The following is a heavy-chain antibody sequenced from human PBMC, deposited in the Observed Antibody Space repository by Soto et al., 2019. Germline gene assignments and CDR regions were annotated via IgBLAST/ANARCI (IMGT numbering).Heavy chain of an antibody. Sequence: ASVKVSCNASGYTFTGYYMHWVRQAPGQGLEWMGWINPNGGGTNYAQKFQGRVSMTRDTSISTAFMDLSRLISDDTAIYYCARDDAFDIWGQGTLVNVSS. CDR2: INPNGGGT. CDR3: ARDDAFDI. V-gene: IGHV1-2*02. J-gene: IGHJ3*02. CDR1: GYTFTGYY.